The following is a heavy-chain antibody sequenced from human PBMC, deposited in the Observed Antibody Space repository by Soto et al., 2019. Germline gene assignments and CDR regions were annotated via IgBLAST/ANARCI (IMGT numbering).Heavy chain of an antibody. V-gene: IGHV3-23*01. CDR3: AKDGQGQIRFLEWLSLLPH. Sequence: WGSLRLSCAAAGCTCSSYAVSWVRQAQGKGLEWVSGISGGGNGTHYADSVKGRFTISRDNSKNTLYLQMNSLRAEDTAVYYCAKDGQGQIRFLEWLSLLPHRGKGTLDTVSS. CDR2: ISGGGNGT. D-gene: IGHD3-3*01. J-gene: IGHJ4*02. CDR1: GCTCSSYA.